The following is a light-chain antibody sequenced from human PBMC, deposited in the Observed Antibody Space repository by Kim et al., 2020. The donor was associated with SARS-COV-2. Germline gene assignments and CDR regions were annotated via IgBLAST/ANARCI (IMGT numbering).Light chain of an antibody. J-gene: IGLJ3*02. CDR1: SGINLDTYR. V-gene: IGLV5-45*03. CDR3: MIWHGSAWV. CDR2: YKSDSDK. Sequence: QPMLTQPSSLSASPGATASLTCTLRSGINLDTYRIYWYQQKPGSPPQYLLRYKSDSDKQQGSGVPSRFSGSKDPSANAGILLISGLQSDDEADYYCMIWHGSAWVFGGGTQLTVL.